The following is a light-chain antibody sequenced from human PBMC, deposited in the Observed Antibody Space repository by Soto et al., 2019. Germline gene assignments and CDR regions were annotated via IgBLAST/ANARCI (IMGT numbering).Light chain of an antibody. CDR2: EVT. J-gene: IGLJ3*02. CDR1: SSDVGAYNY. Sequence: QSAMTQPPSASGDPGQSGTISCTGTSSDVGAYNYVAWSQQHAGKAPKLVMYEVTKRPSGVPDRCSGSKSANTASLTVSGLQAEDEADYYCSSFASSNTWVCGGGTKLTVL. V-gene: IGLV2-8*01. CDR3: SSFASSNTWV.